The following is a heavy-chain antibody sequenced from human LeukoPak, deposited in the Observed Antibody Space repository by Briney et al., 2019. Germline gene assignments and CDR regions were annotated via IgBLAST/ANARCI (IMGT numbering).Heavy chain of an antibody. CDR1: GFTFSSYA. J-gene: IGHJ1*01. CDR2: ISGSGGST. CDR3: AKEGYYYDSSGYSTYAEYFQH. D-gene: IGHD3-22*01. Sequence: GGSLRLSCAASGFTFSSYAMSWVRQAPGKGLEWVSAISGSGGSTYYADSVKGRFTTSRDNSKNTLYLQMNSLRAEDTAVYYCAKEGYYYDSSGYSTYAEYFQHWGQGTLVTVSS. V-gene: IGHV3-23*01.